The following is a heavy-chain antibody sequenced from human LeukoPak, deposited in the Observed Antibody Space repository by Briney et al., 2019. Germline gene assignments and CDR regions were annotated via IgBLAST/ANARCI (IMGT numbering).Heavy chain of an antibody. Sequence: SETLSLTCTVSGGSISSSSYYWGWIRQPPGKGLEWIGSIYYSGSTYYNPSLKSRVTISVDTSKNQFSLKLSSVTAADTAVYYCARPGGYCSSTSCYSGPGDYGMDVWGQGTTVTVPS. CDR1: GGSISSSSYY. J-gene: IGHJ6*02. CDR2: IYYSGST. CDR3: ARPGGYCSSTSCYSGPGDYGMDV. D-gene: IGHD2-2*01. V-gene: IGHV4-39*01.